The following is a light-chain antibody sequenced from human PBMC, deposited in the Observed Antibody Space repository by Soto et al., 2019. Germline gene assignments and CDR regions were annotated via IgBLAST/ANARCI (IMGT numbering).Light chain of an antibody. Sequence: EIVLTQSPGTLSLSTGERATLSCRASQSVSSFLAWYQQKPGQAPRLLIYDASNRATGIPTRFSGSGSGTDFTLTISSLEPEDFAVYYCQPRSNWPSFGPGTKVDI. J-gene: IGKJ3*01. CDR1: QSVSSF. CDR3: QPRSNWPS. CDR2: DAS. V-gene: IGKV3-11*01.